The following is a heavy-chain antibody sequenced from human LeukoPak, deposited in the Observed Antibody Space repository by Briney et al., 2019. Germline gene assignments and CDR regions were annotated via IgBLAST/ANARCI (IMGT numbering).Heavy chain of an antibody. D-gene: IGHD2-21*01. J-gene: IGHJ5*02. CDR3: ARGSLISQYSGGRYWFDP. Sequence: ASVKVSCKASAYTFTSFDINWVRQAPGQGLEWMGWMNPNSGITGYAQKFQGRITMTKNTSISTAYMELSSLRSEDTAVYYCARGSLISQYSGGRYWFDPWGQGTLVTVSS. CDR1: AYTFTSFD. CDR2: MNPNSGIT. V-gene: IGHV1-8*01.